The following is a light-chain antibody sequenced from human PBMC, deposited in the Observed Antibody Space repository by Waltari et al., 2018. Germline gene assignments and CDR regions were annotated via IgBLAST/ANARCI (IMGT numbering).Light chain of an antibody. CDR3: LQYNSNPFS. J-gene: IGKJ3*01. Sequence: DIQMTQSQSSLSASVGVPVTITCRASQSISSWLAWYQQKPGKAPKPLIYKASSLQSGVPSRFSGSGSGTDFTLTISSLQPEDFATYYCLQYNSNPFSFGPGTKLDIK. CDR1: QSISSW. V-gene: IGKV1D-16*01. CDR2: KAS.